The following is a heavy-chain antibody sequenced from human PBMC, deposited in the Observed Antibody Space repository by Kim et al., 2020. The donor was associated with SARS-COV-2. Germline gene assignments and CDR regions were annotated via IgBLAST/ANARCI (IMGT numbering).Heavy chain of an antibody. D-gene: IGHD3-22*01. CDR3: AKDFYYYDSSGAFDY. Sequence: DSVKGRFTISRDNAKNDLYLQMNSLRAEDTALYDCAKDFYYYDSSGAFDYWGQGTLVTVSS. J-gene: IGHJ4*02. V-gene: IGHV3-9*01.